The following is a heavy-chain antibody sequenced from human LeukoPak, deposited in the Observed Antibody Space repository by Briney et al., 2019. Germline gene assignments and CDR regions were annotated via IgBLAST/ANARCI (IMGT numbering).Heavy chain of an antibody. V-gene: IGHV4-4*07. CDR3: ARDAYYDILTGHLFDY. CDR1: GGSISSYY. CDR2: IYTSGST. J-gene: IGHJ4*02. Sequence: SETLSLTCTVSGGSISSYYWSWIRQPAGKGLEWIGRIYTSGSTNYNPSLKSRVTMSVDTSKNQFSLKLSSVTAADTAVYYCARDAYYDILTGHLFDYWGQGTLVTVSS. D-gene: IGHD3-9*01.